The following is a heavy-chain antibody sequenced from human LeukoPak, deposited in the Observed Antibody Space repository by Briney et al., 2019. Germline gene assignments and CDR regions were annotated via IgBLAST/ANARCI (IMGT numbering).Heavy chain of an antibody. CDR1: GGSISSYY. D-gene: IGHD4-17*01. V-gene: IGHV4-59*01. Sequence: SETLSLTCTVSGGSISSYYWSWIRQPPGMGLEWIGYIYYSGSTNYNPSLKSRVTISVDTSKNQFSLKLSSVTAADTAVYYCARVRGGDYDPAYFDYWGQGTLVTVSS. CDR3: ARVRGGDYDPAYFDY. J-gene: IGHJ4*02. CDR2: IYYSGST.